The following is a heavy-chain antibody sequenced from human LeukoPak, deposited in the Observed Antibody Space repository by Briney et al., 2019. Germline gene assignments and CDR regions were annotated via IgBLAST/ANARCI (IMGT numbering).Heavy chain of an antibody. CDR2: MNPNSGNT. D-gene: IGHD6-13*01. J-gene: IGHJ4*02. Sequence: GASVKGSCKASGYTFTSYDINWVRQATGQGLEWMGWMNPNSGNTGYAQKFQGRVTMTRNTSISTAYMELSSLRSEDTAVYYCAIIAAARYGLDYWGQGTLVTVSS. CDR1: GYTFTSYD. CDR3: AIIAAARYGLDY. V-gene: IGHV1-8*01.